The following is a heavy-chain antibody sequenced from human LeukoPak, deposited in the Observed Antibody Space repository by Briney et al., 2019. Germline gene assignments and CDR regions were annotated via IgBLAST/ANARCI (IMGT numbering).Heavy chain of an antibody. D-gene: IGHD2-2*01. CDR2: INQDGSEK. CDR3: ARGYCYSTSCSSPPDY. J-gene: IGHJ4*02. CDR1: GSTFSGYW. Sequence: PGGSLRLSCAASGSTFSGYWMTWVRQAPGKGLEWVGNINQDGSEKYYVDSVKGRFTISRDNAKNSLYLQMNSLRAEDTAIYYCARGYCYSTSCSSPPDYWGQGTLVTVSS. V-gene: IGHV3-7*03.